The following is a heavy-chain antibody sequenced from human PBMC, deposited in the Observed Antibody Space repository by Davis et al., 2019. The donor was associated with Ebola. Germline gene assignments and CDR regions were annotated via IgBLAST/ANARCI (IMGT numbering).Heavy chain of an antibody. D-gene: IGHD3-3*01. J-gene: IGHJ3*02. CDR3: ARITIFGVAGNAFDI. CDR2: IYYSGST. Sequence: MPSETLSLTCTVSGGSISSYYWSWIRQPPGKGLEWIGYIYYSGSTNYNPSLKSRVTISVDTSKNQFSLKLGSVTAADTALYYCARITIFGVAGNAFDIWGQGTKVTVSS. CDR1: GGSISSYY. V-gene: IGHV4-59*12.